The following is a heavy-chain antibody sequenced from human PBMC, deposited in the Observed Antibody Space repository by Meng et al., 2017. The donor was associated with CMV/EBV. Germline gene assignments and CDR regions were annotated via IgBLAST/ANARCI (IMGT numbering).Heavy chain of an antibody. D-gene: IGHD3-10*01. J-gene: IGHJ6*02. Sequence: GESLKISCAASGFTFSDYYMSWIRPAPGKGLEWVSYISSSGSTIYYADSVKGRFTISRDNAKNSLYLQMNSLRAEDTAVYYCARHTLYYYGSGSYSFAAVVSGEYYYYYGMDVWGQGTTVTVSS. CDR2: ISSSGSTI. CDR3: ARHTLYYYGSGSYSFAAVVSGEYYYYYGMDV. CDR1: GFTFSDYY. V-gene: IGHV3-11*01.